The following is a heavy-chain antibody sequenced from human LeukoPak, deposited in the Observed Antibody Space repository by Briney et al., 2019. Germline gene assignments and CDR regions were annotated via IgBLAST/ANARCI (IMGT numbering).Heavy chain of an antibody. CDR1: GFTFSSYG. J-gene: IGHJ3*02. Sequence: AGGSLRLSCAASGFTFSSYGMHWVRQAPGKGLEWVAVIWYDGSNKYYADSVKGRFTISRDNSKNTLYLQMNSLRDEDTAVYYCARLLGYYYDSSGYEDAFDIWGQGTMVTVSS. CDR3: ARLLGYYYDSSGYEDAFDI. D-gene: IGHD3-22*01. V-gene: IGHV3-33*01. CDR2: IWYDGSNK.